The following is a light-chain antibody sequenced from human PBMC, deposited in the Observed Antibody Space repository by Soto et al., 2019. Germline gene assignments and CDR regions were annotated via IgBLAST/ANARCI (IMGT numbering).Light chain of an antibody. CDR2: DAS. CDR1: QNVYTY. V-gene: IGKV3-11*01. Sequence: EIVLTQSPAALSLSPGERATLSCRASQNVYTYLTWYQQKPGQAPRLLIYDASNRATGIPARFSGSGSGTDFTLTISSLEPEDFAVYYCQQRSNWITFGQGTRLE. CDR3: QQRSNWIT. J-gene: IGKJ5*01.